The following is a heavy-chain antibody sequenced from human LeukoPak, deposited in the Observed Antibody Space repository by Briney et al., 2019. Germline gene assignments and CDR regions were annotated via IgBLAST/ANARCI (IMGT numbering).Heavy chain of an antibody. D-gene: IGHD6-13*01. Sequence: ETLSLTCTVSGYSISSGYFWGWIRRPPGKGLEWIGIIYHSGSTSYNPSLKSRLTISVDTSKNQFSLKLNFVTAADTAMYYCARMFRSSWYINWFDPWGQGTLVTVSS. CDR1: GYSISSGYF. CDR3: ARMFRSSWYINWFDP. J-gene: IGHJ5*02. CDR2: IYHSGST. V-gene: IGHV4-38-2*02.